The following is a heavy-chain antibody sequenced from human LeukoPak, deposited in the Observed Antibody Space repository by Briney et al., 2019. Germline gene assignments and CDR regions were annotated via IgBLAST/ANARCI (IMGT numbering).Heavy chain of an antibody. D-gene: IGHD3-22*01. CDR2: IWYDGSNK. Sequence: GGSLRLSCAASGFTFSSYGMHWVRQAPGKGLEWVAVIWYDGSNKYYADSVKGRFAISRDNSKNTLYLQMNSLRAEDTAVYYCARGSRSYDSSGYYFYYWGQGTLVTVSS. CDR3: ARGSRSYDSSGYYFYY. J-gene: IGHJ4*02. V-gene: IGHV3-33*01. CDR1: GFTFSSYG.